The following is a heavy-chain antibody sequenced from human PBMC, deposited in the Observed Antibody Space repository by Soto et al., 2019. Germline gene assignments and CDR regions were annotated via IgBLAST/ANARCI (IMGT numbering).Heavy chain of an antibody. CDR3: ARERGYSGYGTIYYYYGTDV. CDR1: GYTFTRYG. Sequence: QVELVQSGAEVKKPGASVKVSCKASGYTFTRYGISWLRQAPGQGLEWMGWISAYNGNTNYAQKLQGRVTMTTDTSTSTAYMELRSLRSDDTAVYYCARERGYSGYGTIYYYYGTDVWGQGTTVTVSS. D-gene: IGHD5-12*01. J-gene: IGHJ6*02. V-gene: IGHV1-18*01. CDR2: ISAYNGNT.